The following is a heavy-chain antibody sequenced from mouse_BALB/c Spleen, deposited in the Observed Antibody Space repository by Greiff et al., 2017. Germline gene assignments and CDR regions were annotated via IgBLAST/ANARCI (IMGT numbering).Heavy chain of an antibody. CDR3: ARDWDY. Sequence: VQLVESGAELARPGASVKLSCKASGYTFTSYWMQWVKQRPGQGLEWIGAIYPGDGDTRYTQKFKGKATLTADKSSSTAYMQLSSLASEDSAVYYCARDWDYWGQGTTLTVSS. J-gene: IGHJ2*01. V-gene: IGHV1-87*01. CDR1: GYTFTSYW. D-gene: IGHD4-1*01. CDR2: IYPGDGDT.